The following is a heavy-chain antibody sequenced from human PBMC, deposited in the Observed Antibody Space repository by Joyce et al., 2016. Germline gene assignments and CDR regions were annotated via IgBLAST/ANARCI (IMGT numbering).Heavy chain of an antibody. CDR2: TVYRSKWYN. J-gene: IGHJ3*02. CDR1: GDFVSSNSAA. V-gene: IGHV6-1*01. CDR3: ARDAGFGLDALDI. Sequence: QVQLQQSGPGLVKPSQILSLTCAISGDFVSSNSAAWNWIRQSPSRGLEWLGRTVYRSKWYNDYAGSVRSRISINPDTSKNLFSLHLNSVTPEDTAVYYCARDAGFGLDALDIWGQGTMVTVSS. D-gene: IGHD3/OR15-3a*01.